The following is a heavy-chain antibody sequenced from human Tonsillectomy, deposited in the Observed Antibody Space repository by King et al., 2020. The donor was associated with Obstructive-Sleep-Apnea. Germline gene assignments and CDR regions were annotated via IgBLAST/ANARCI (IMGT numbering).Heavy chain of an antibody. CDR3: ARAWPYYYDTSGYPRDVLDI. D-gene: IGHD3-22*01. CDR1: GFTFTSYV. J-gene: IGHJ3*02. Sequence: VQLVESGGGVVQPGRSLRLSCAASGFTFTSYVIHWVRQAPGKGLEWVAVVWYDGSNKYYADSVKGRFTISRDNSKNTLYLQMNSLRAEDTAMYYCARAWPYYYDTSGYPRDVLDIWGQGTMVTVSS. CDR2: VWYDGSNK. V-gene: IGHV3-33*01.